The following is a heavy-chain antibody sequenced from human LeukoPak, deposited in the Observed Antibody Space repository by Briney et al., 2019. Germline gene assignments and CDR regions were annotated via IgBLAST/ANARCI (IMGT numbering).Heavy chain of an antibody. J-gene: IGHJ4*02. CDR2: IYHSGST. CDR1: GGSISSSNW. CDR3: ARVSVWFGELYVDY. D-gene: IGHD3-10*01. Sequence: PSETLSLTCAVSGGSISSSNWWSWVRQPPGKGLEWIGEIYHSGSTNYNPSLKSRVTISVDKSKNQFSLKLSSVTAADTAVYYCARVSVWFGELYVDYWGQGTLVTVSS. V-gene: IGHV4-4*02.